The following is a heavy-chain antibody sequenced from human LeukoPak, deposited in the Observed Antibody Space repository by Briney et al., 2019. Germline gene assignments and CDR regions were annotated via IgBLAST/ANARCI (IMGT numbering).Heavy chain of an antibody. CDR3: ARLPRPIAARGEPYYYYYMDV. CDR1: GGSISSSSYY. CDR2: IYYSGST. V-gene: IGHV4-39*01. Sequence: PSETLSLTCTVSGGSISSSSYYWGWIRQPPGKGLEWIGSIYYSGSTYYNPSLKSRVTISVDTSKNQFSLKLSSVTAADTAVYYCARLPRPIAARGEPYYYYYMDVWGKGTTVTVSS. D-gene: IGHD6-25*01. J-gene: IGHJ6*03.